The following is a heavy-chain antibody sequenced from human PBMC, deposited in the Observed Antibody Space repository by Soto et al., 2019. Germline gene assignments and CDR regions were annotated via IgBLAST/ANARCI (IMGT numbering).Heavy chain of an antibody. Sequence: ASETLSLTCAVYDGSFSGYNWSWIRQPPGKGLEWIGEIFHGGSTNYSPSLKSRVTISVDTSENQFSLELSSVTAADTAVYYCARPHYDSSTFCSFFDYWGQGTLVTVSS. CDR2: IFHGGST. D-gene: IGHD3-22*01. J-gene: IGHJ4*02. CDR1: DGSFSGYN. V-gene: IGHV4-34*12. CDR3: ARPHYDSSTFCSFFDY.